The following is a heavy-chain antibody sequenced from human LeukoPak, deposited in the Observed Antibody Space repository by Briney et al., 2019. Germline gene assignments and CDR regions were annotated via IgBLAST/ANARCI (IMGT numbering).Heavy chain of an antibody. D-gene: IGHD5-18*01. CDR1: GFTFSSYA. J-gene: IGHJ3*02. V-gene: IGHV3-23*01. CDR2: ISGSGGST. Sequence: SGGSLRLSCAASGFTFSSYAMSWVRQAPGKGLEWVSAISGSGGSTYYADSVKGRFTISRDNSKNTLYLQMNSLRAEDTAVYYCAKVIRERGYSYGYLSLPDAFDIWGQGTMVTVSS. CDR3: AKVIRERGYSYGYLSLPDAFDI.